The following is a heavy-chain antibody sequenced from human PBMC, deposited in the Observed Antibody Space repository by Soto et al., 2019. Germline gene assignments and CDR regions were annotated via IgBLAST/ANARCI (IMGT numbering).Heavy chain of an antibody. J-gene: IGHJ5*02. Sequence: GASVKVSCKASGYRFTNYNIYWLRQAPGQRLEWMGWINGGNGYTKYSQIFQGRVTFTRDTSATTVYMELSSLRSEDTAVYFCARCYGSSSFDPWGQGALVTVSS. CDR2: INGGNGYT. D-gene: IGHD6-13*01. V-gene: IGHV1-3*01. CDR3: ARCYGSSSFDP. CDR1: GYRFTNYN.